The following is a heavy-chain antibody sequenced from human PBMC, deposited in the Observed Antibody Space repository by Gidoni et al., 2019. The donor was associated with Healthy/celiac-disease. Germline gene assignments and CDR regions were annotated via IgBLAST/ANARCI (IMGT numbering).Heavy chain of an antibody. Sequence: QVTLKESGPVLVKPTETLTLTCTVSGFSLSNARMGVSWIRQPPGKALEWLAHIFSNDEKSYSTSLKSRLTISKDTSKSQVVLTMTNMDPVDTATYYCARVSPSYYERVPGAFDIWGQGTMVTVSS. CDR2: IFSNDEK. D-gene: IGHD3-22*01. V-gene: IGHV2-26*01. CDR1: GFSLSNARMG. J-gene: IGHJ3*02. CDR3: ARVSPSYYERVPGAFDI.